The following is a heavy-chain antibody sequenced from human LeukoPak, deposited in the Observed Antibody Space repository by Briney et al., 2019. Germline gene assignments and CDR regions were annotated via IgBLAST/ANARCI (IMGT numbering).Heavy chain of an antibody. CDR2: IYYSGST. Sequence: SETLSLTCTVSGGSISSSSYYWGWIRQPPGKGLEWIGNIYYSGSTYYNPSLKSRVTISVDTSKNQFSLKLSSVTAADTAVYYCARGPSSSWSYYYYYYMDVWGKGTTVTVSS. CDR3: ARGPSSSWSYYYYYYMDV. V-gene: IGHV4-39*07. J-gene: IGHJ6*03. D-gene: IGHD6-13*01. CDR1: GGSISSSSYY.